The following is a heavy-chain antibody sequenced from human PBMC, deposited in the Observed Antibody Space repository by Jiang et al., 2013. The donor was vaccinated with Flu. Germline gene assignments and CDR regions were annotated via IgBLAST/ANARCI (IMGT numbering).Heavy chain of an antibody. CDR3: AQYDYDGGYFDY. CDR2: IYWDDDK. Sequence: GKALEWLALIYWDDDKRYSPSLKSRLTISRDTSKNQVVLTMTNIDPADTATYYCAQYDYDGGYFDYWGQGVLVTVSS. J-gene: IGHJ4*02. V-gene: IGHV2-5*02. D-gene: IGHD4-23*01.